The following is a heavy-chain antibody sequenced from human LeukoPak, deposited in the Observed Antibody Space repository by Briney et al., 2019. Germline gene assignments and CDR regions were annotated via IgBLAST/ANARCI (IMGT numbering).Heavy chain of an antibody. CDR3: ARDQFYYDSGSYYRGFDY. J-gene: IGHJ4*02. Sequence: SETLSLTCTVSGGSISNYYWSWIRQPPGKGLEWIGYIYYSGSTNYNPSLKSRVTISVDTSKNQFSLKLSSVTAADTAVYYCARDQFYYDSGSYYRGFDYWGQGTLVTVSS. V-gene: IGHV4-59*01. CDR1: GGSISNYY. D-gene: IGHD3-10*01. CDR2: IYYSGST.